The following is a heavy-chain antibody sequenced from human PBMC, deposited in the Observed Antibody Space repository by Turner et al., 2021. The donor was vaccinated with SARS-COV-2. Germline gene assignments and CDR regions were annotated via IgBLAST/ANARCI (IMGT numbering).Heavy chain of an antibody. V-gene: IGHV3-7*03. CDR1: GFTFSSYW. J-gene: IGHJ4*02. D-gene: IGHD6-13*01. CDR3: ARLHTSSWYFDY. CDR2: IKQDGSEK. Sequence: EVQLVESGGGLVQPGGSLRLSCAASGFTFSSYWMNWVRQAPGKGLEWVANIKQDGSEKYYVDYVKGRFTISRDNAKNSLYLQMNSLRAEDTAVYYCARLHTSSWYFDYWGQGTLVTVSS.